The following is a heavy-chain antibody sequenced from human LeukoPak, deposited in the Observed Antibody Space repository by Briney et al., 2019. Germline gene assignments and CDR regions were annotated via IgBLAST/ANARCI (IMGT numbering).Heavy chain of an antibody. CDR1: GDSISSYY. V-gene: IGHV4-59*08. CDR2: IYYSGST. CDR3: ARLQDYAILTAYYPRMDV. Sequence: SETLSLTYTVSGDSISSYYWSWLRQPPGQGLEWIGYIYYSGSTNYNPSLKSRVTISVDTSKNKVSLKLSSVTAADTAVYYYARLQDYAILTAYYPRMDVWGQGTTVSVSS. J-gene: IGHJ6*02. D-gene: IGHD3-9*01.